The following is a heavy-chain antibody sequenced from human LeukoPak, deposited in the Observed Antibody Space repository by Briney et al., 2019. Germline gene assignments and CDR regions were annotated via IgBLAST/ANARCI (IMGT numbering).Heavy chain of an antibody. CDR2: ISGSGGST. CDR3: ARDVTLGNFDY. CDR1: GFTFSSYA. D-gene: IGHD3-16*01. J-gene: IGHJ4*02. Sequence: PGGSLRLSCAASGFTFSSYAMSWVRQAPGKGLEGVSAISGSGGSTYYADSVKGRFTISRDNAKNSLYLRMNSLRAEDTAVYYCARDVTLGNFDYWGQGILVIVSS. V-gene: IGHV3-23*01.